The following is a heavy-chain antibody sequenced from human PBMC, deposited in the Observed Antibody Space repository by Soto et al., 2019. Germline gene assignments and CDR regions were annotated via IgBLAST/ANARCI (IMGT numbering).Heavy chain of an antibody. D-gene: IGHD6-6*01. J-gene: IGHJ5*02. Sequence: SETLSLTCAVSGGSISSGGYSWSWIRQPPGKGLEWIGYIYHSGSTYYNPSLKSRVTISVDTSKNQFSLKLSSVTAADTAVYYCARQHLVYNWFDPWGQGTLVTVSS. V-gene: IGHV4-30-2*01. CDR2: IYHSGST. CDR1: GGSISSGGYS. CDR3: ARQHLVYNWFDP.